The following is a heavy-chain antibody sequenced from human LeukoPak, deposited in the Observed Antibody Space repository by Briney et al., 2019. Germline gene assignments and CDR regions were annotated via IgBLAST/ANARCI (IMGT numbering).Heavy chain of an antibody. CDR2: INHSGST. CDR1: GGSFSGYY. J-gene: IGHJ5*02. V-gene: IGHV4-34*01. Sequence: SETLSLTCAVYGGSFSGYYWSWIRQPPGKGLEWIGEINHSGSTNYNPSLKSRVTISADTSKMQFSLKLTSVTAADTAVYFCGRHHRDGYTDPWGQGILVTVSS. D-gene: IGHD5-24*01. CDR3: GRHHRDGYTDP.